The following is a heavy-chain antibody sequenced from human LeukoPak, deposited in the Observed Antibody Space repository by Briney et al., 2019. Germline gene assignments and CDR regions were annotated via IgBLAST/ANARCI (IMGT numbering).Heavy chain of an antibody. J-gene: IGHJ4*02. V-gene: IGHV1-8*02. Sequence: ASVKVSCKASAYTFTSYGVNWMRQATGQGLEWMGWMNPNSGNTGYAQKFQGRVTMTRNTSISTAYMELSSLRSEDTAVYYCASQPVAGTGGFDYWGQGTLVTVSS. D-gene: IGHD6-19*01. CDR2: MNPNSGNT. CDR1: AYTFTSYG. CDR3: ASQPVAGTGGFDY.